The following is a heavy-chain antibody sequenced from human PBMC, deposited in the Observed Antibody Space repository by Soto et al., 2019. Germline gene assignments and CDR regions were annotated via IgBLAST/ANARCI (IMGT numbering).Heavy chain of an antibody. CDR2: VSGDGYAS. V-gene: IGHV3-23*01. J-gene: IGHJ4*03. CDR3: AKRHYYGSGSFAFAT. CDR1: GFTFSSNA. Sequence: EVRLLESGGGLVQPGGSLRLSCAGSGFTFSSNAMSWVRQAPGKGLEWVSSVSGDGYASDYADSVKGRFTVSRHNSKNTLCLQMNSLRAEDTAVYYCAKRHYYGSGSFAFATWGQGTLVTVSS. D-gene: IGHD3-10*01.